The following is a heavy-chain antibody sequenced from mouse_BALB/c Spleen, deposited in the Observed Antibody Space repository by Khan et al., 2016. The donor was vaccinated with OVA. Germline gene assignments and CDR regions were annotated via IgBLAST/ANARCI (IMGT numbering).Heavy chain of an antibody. V-gene: IGHV2-6-7*01. D-gene: IGHD2-10*01. CDR3: ARAYYGNYREAMDY. Sequence: QVQLKESGPGLVAPSQSLSITCTVSGFSLTDYGVTWVRQPPGKGLEWLGMIWGDGTTDYKSALKSRLSINKDNSKSQVFLKMNSLQTDDTARYYCARAYYGNYREAMDYWGQGTSVTVSS. CDR2: IWGDGTT. J-gene: IGHJ4*01. CDR1: GFSLTDYG.